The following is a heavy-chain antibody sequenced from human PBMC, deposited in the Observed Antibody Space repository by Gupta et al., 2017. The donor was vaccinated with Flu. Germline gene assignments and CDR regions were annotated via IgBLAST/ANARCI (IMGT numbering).Heavy chain of an antibody. V-gene: IGHV3-7*01. Sequence: NWVHKAPGKGPEWVASIKQDESRRDDVDSMKGRFTITRDNAKNSLYLKMSRLRAKNTAVYVCTGEDTVVEQVQILGSFDLWGQGTMVTVSS. D-gene: IGHD2-2*01. J-gene: IGHJ3*01. CDR2: IKQDESRR. CDR3: TGEDTVVEQVQILGSFDL.